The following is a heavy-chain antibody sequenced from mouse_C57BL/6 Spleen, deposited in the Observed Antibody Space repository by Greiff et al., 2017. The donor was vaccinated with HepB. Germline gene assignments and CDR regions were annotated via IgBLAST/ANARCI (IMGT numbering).Heavy chain of an antibody. CDR1: GFTFSSYT. Sequence: EVHLVESGGGLVKPGGSLKLSCAASGFTFSSYTMSWVRQTPEKRLEWVATISGGGGNTYYPDSVKGRFTISRDNAKNTLYLQMSSLRSEDTALYYCARPDYYGSWFAYWGQGTLVTVSA. CDR2: ISGGGGNT. J-gene: IGHJ3*01. V-gene: IGHV5-9*01. CDR3: ARPDYYGSWFAY. D-gene: IGHD1-1*01.